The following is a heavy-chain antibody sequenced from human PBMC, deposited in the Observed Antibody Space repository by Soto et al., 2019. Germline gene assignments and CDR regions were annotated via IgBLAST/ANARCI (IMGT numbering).Heavy chain of an antibody. Sequence: SETLSLTCAVYGGSFSGYYWSWIRQPPGKGLEWIGEINHSGSTNYNPSLKSRVTISVDTSKNQFSLKLSSVTAADTAVYYCARVRPLDCSGGSCYYYYYYMDVWGKGTTVTVSS. D-gene: IGHD2-15*01. J-gene: IGHJ6*03. CDR1: GGSFSGYY. V-gene: IGHV4-34*01. CDR3: ARVRPLDCSGGSCYYYYYYMDV. CDR2: INHSGST.